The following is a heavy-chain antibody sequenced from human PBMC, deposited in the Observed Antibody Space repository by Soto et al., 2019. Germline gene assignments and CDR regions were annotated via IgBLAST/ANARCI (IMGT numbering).Heavy chain of an antibody. V-gene: IGHV3-23*01. D-gene: IGHD2-2*01. CDR3: AKSPYADYYFDY. Sequence: GSLRLSCAPSGCTFSSYAMSWVRQAPGKGLEWVSAISGSGGSTYYADSVKGRFTISRDNSKNTLYLQMNSLRAEDTAVYYCAKSPYADYYFDYWGKGTLVPVSS. J-gene: IGHJ4*02. CDR2: ISGSGGST. CDR1: GCTFSSYA.